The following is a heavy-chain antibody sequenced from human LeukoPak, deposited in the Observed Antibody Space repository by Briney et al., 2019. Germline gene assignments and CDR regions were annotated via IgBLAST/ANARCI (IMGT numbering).Heavy chain of an antibody. CDR1: GFTLSSYA. CDR2: ISYDGSNK. J-gene: IGHJ5*02. V-gene: IGHV3-30*04. Sequence: GGSLRLSCAASGFTLSSYAMPWVRQAPGKGLEWVAVISYDGSNKYYADSVKGRFTISRDNSKNTLYLQMNSLRAEDTAVYYCARDRRGSGWPFNWFDPWGQGTLVTVSS. D-gene: IGHD6-19*01. CDR3: ARDRRGSGWPFNWFDP.